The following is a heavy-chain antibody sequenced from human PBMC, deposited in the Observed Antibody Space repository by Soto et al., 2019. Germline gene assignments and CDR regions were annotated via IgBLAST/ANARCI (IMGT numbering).Heavy chain of an antibody. V-gene: IGHV3-9*01. CDR3: VRDGLDYYDTEMLYFDN. Sequence: EVHLIESGGGWVQPGTSLRVSCAASGFTFHEYAMHWVRQAPGKGLEWVSGISSDGDTISYADSVQGRFTVFRDNANNALYLQMNSLRAEDTATYYCVRDGLDYYDTEMLYFDNWGQGTLVTVSS. J-gene: IGHJ4*02. D-gene: IGHD3-22*01. CDR2: ISSDGDTI. CDR1: GFTFHEYA.